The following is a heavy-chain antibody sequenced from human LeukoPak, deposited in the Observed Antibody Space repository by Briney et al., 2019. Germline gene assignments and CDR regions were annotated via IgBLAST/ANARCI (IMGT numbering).Heavy chain of an antibody. CDR3: AREVGWLQLRYIDY. CDR1: GGSISSGDYY. D-gene: IGHD5-24*01. Sequence: PSETLSLTCTVSGGSISSGDYYWSWIRQPPGKGLEWIGYIYYSGSTYYNPSLKSRVTISVDTSKNQFSLKLSSVTAADTAVYFCAREVGWLQLRYIDYWGQGTLVTVSS. J-gene: IGHJ4*02. CDR2: IYYSGST. V-gene: IGHV4-30-4*08.